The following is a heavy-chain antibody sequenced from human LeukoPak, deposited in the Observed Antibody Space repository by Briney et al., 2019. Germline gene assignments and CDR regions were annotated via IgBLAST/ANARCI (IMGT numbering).Heavy chain of an antibody. Sequence: GGSLRLSCAASGFTFSSYSMNWVRQAPGKGLEWVSSISSSSSYIYYADSVKGRFTISKDNAKNSLYLQMNSLRAEDTAVYYCARGSVGATPIYYYYGIDVWGQGTTVTVSS. CDR1: GFTFSSYS. J-gene: IGHJ6*02. CDR3: ARGSVGATPIYYYYGIDV. CDR2: ISSSSSYI. D-gene: IGHD1-26*01. V-gene: IGHV3-21*01.